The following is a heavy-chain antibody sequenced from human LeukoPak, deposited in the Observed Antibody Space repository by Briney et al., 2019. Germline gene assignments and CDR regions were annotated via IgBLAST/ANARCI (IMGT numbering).Heavy chain of an antibody. CDR3: ARGGELGFDT. CDR2: IASAGDT. Sequence: GGSLRLSCAASGFTFSTYDMRGGGQALGKGLEGGSGIASAGDTFYSGSVTGRFTISRENAKKSSYLQMNSLRAGDTAVYYCARGGELGFDTWGQGTLVTVSS. V-gene: IGHV3-13*01. J-gene: IGHJ5*02. CDR1: GFTFSTYD. D-gene: IGHD1-7*01.